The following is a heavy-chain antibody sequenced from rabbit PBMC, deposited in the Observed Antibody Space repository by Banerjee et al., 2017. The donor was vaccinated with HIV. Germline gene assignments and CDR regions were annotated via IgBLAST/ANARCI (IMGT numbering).Heavy chain of an antibody. V-gene: IGHV1S45*01. CDR3: AGSLVDNANL. CDR2: TNSGSSGKT. CDR1: FSFSNKYV. J-gene: IGHJ4*01. Sequence: FSFSNKYVICWVRQAPGKGLEWIGCTNSGSSGKTYYASWAKGRFTISKTSLTTVTLQMTSLTAADTATYLCAGSLVDNANLWGPGTLVTVS. D-gene: IGHD1-1*01.